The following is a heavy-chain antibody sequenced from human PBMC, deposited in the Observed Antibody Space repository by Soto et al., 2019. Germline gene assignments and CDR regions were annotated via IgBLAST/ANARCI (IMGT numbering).Heavy chain of an antibody. J-gene: IGHJ6*03. CDR3: ARRNHDYGDYNYYYYYYMDV. V-gene: IGHV1-69*02. CDR1: GGTFSSYT. D-gene: IGHD4-17*01. Sequence: SVKVSCKASGGTFSSYTISWVRQAPGQGLEWMGRIIPILGIANYAQKFQGRVTITADKSTSTAYMELSSLRSEDTAVYYCARRNHDYGDYNYYYYYYMDVWGKGTTVTAP. CDR2: IIPILGIA.